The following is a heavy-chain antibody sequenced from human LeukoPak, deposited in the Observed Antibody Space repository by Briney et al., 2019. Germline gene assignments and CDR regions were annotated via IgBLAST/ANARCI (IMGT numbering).Heavy chain of an antibody. CDR3: ASDRPWGDGSGSPFGI. Sequence: SETLSLTCTVSGGSISSSSYYWGWIRQPPGKGLEWIGSIYYSGSTYYNPSLKRRVTISVDTSKNQFSLKLSSVTAADTAVYYCASDRPWGDGSGSPFGIWGQGTMVTVSS. D-gene: IGHD3-10*01. V-gene: IGHV4-39*07. J-gene: IGHJ3*02. CDR2: IYYSGST. CDR1: GGSISSSSYY.